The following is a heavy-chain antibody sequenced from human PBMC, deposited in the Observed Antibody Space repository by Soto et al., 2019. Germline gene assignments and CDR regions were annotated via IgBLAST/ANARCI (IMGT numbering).Heavy chain of an antibody. CDR1: GFTFSSYS. D-gene: IGHD6-19*01. CDR3: AKSRQLLFRDQWLADDH. Sequence: GGSLRLSCAASGFTFSSYSMNWVRQAPGKGLEWVSSISSSSSYIYYADSVKGRFTISRDNAKNSLYLQMNSLRAEDTAVYYCAKSRQLLFRDQWLADDHWGQGTLVTVSS. CDR2: ISSSSSYI. V-gene: IGHV3-21*01. J-gene: IGHJ4*02.